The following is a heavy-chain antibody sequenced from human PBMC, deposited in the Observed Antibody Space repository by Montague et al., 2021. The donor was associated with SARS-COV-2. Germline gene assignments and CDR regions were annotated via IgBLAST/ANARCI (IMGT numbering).Heavy chain of an antibody. CDR1: GGSINDHY. V-gene: IGHV4-4*09. CDR2: TSSNGKT. J-gene: IGHJ2*01. Sequence: SETLSLTCTVSGGSINDHYRSWIWQSPGKGLEWIGYTSSNGKTNYNPSLKSRVTLSADASRNEFSLKLDSVTAADTAVYFCARRGYYDSAGYHWHLDLWGQGMLVTVSS. CDR3: ARRGYYDSAGYHWHLDL. D-gene: IGHD3-22*01.